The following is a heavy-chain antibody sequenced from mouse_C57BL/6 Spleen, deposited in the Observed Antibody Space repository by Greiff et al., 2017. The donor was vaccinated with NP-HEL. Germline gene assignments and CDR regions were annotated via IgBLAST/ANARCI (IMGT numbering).Heavy chain of an antibody. D-gene: IGHD1-1*01. CDR2: IYPGSGST. Sequence: VQLQQPGAELVKPGASVKMSCKASGYTFTSYWITWVKPRPGQGLEWIGDIYPGSGSTNYNEKFKSKATLTVDTSSSTAYMQLSSLTSEDSAVYDCAGLYYYGSSYRGGAMDYWGQGTSVTVSS. CDR1: GYTFTSYW. V-gene: IGHV1-55*01. CDR3: AGLYYYGSSYRGGAMDY. J-gene: IGHJ4*01.